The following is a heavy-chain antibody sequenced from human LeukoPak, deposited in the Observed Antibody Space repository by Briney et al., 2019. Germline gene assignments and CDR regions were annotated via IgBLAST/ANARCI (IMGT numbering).Heavy chain of an antibody. D-gene: IGHD6-19*01. CDR2: IIPIFGTA. CDR3: AREGGYSSGWYDYYYYMDV. CDR1: GYTFTSYG. J-gene: IGHJ6*03. Sequence: SVKVSCKASGYTFTSYGISWVRQAPGQGLEWMGGIIPIFGTANYAQKFQGRVTITADESTSTAYMELSSLRSEDTAVYYCAREGGYSSGWYDYYYYMDVWGKGTTVTISS. V-gene: IGHV1-69*13.